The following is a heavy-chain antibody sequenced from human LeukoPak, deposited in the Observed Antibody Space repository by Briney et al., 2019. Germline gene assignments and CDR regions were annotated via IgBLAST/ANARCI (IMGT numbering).Heavy chain of an antibody. CDR1: GFTFSSYA. CDR3: AKDGRYSSGWYVQAFDI. V-gene: IGHV3-23*01. J-gene: IGHJ3*02. Sequence: PGGSLRLSCAASGFTFSSYAMSWVRQAPGKGREWVSAISGSGGSTYYADSVKGRFTISRDNSKNTLYLQMNSPRAEDTAVYYCAKDGRYSSGWYVQAFDIWGQGTMVTVSS. CDR2: ISGSGGST. D-gene: IGHD6-19*01.